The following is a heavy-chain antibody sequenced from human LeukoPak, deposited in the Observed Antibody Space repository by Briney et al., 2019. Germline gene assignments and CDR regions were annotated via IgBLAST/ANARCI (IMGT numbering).Heavy chain of an antibody. CDR2: IYYSGST. CDR1: GGSFNGYY. D-gene: IGHD3-3*01. CDR3: ARGRFLDAFDI. Sequence: PSETLSLTCAVQGGSFNGYYWSWIRQPPGKGLEWIGYIYYSGSTKYKPSLKSRVTISVDTSKNQFSLKLSSVTAADTAVYYCARGRFLDAFDIWGQGTMVTVSS. J-gene: IGHJ3*02. V-gene: IGHV4-59*01.